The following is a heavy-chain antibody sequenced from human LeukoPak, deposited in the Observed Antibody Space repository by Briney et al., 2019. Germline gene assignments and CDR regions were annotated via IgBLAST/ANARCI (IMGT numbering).Heavy chain of an antibody. D-gene: IGHD2-21*01. Sequence: PGGSLRLSCAASGFTFSIYSMNWVRQAPGKGLEWLSYISGSSSTIYYADSVKGRFTISRDNAKNSLYLQINSLRDEDSAVYYCARYSQSGDAFNSWGQGAMVTVSS. CDR3: ARYSQSGDAFNS. CDR1: GFTFSIYS. J-gene: IGHJ3*02. CDR2: ISGSSSTI. V-gene: IGHV3-48*02.